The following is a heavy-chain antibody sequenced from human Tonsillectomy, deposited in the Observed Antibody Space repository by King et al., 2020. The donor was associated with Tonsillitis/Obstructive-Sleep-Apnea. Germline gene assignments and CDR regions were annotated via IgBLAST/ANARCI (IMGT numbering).Heavy chain of an antibody. V-gene: IGHV5-10-1*03. D-gene: IGHD3-10*01. CDR3: ASIGDPYDSGKYFSNAMDV. Sequence: QLVQSGAEVKKPGESLRISCKGSGYSFTSYWISWVRQMPGKGLEWMGRIDPSDSYTNYSPSFQGHVTISGDKSISTAYLQWSSLKASDTAIYYCASIGDPYDSGKYFSNAMDVWGQGTTVTVSS. CDR1: GYSFTSYW. J-gene: IGHJ6*02. CDR2: IDPSDSYT.